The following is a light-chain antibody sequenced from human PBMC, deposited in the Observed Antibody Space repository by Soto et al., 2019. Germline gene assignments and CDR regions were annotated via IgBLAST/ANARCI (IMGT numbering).Light chain of an antibody. V-gene: IGKV2-28*01. CDR1: RSLLYNNTYNY. J-gene: IGKJ5*01. Sequence: EIVMTQSPLTLPVTPGEPASISFRSIRSLLYNNTYNYLDWYVQKPGQSPQLLIYFGSNRAPGVPDRFSGSGSGTDFTLKINRVEAEDVGTYYCMQALQSLTFGQGTRLEIK. CDR3: MQALQSLT. CDR2: FGS.